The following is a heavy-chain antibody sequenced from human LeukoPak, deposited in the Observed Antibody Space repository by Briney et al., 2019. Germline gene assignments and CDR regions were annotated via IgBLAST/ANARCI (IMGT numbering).Heavy chain of an antibody. V-gene: IGHV1-69*04. CDR2: INPIFGIA. D-gene: IGHD5-12*01. Sequence: SVKVSCKASGGTFSSYAISWVRDAPGQGLEWMGRINPIFGIANYAQTFQGRVTITADKSTSTAYMELSSLRSEDTAVYYCARGVATTNWFDPWGQGTLVTVSS. J-gene: IGHJ5*02. CDR3: ARGVATTNWFDP. CDR1: GGTFSSYA.